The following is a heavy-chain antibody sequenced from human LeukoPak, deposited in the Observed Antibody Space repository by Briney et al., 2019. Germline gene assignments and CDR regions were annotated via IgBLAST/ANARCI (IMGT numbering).Heavy chain of an antibody. Sequence: SVKVSCKASGGTFSSYAISWVRQAPGQGLEWMGGIIPIFGTANYAQKFQGRVTITADESTSTAYMELSSLRSEDTAVYYCARPITMVRGVPPRYYGMDVWGQGTTVTVSS. CDR2: IIPIFGTA. V-gene: IGHV1-69*13. D-gene: IGHD3-10*01. J-gene: IGHJ6*02. CDR3: ARPITMVRGVPPRYYGMDV. CDR1: GGTFSSYA.